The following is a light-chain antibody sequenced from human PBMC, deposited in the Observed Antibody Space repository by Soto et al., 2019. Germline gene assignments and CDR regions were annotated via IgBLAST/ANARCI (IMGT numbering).Light chain of an antibody. Sequence: DIQMTQSPPSLSASVGDRVTITCQASQDIRNRLNWYRQKPGKAPEVLIYDASNLATGVPSRFTGSGSDIDFTLSISSLQPEDIATYYCHRYDNPLRLTIGPGTKVNIQ. V-gene: IGKV1-33*01. CDR3: HRYDNPLRLT. CDR1: QDIRNR. J-gene: IGKJ3*01. CDR2: DAS.